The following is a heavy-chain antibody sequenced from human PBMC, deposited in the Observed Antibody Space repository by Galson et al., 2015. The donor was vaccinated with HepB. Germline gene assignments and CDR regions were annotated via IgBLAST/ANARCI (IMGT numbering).Heavy chain of an antibody. CDR2: INHVETT. CDR3: ARTASAIASLEGTFDI. Sequence: WTWIRQPPGKGLEWIGEINHVETTNYNSSVKSRVTISVDTSKNQFSLKLTSVTAADTAVYYCARTASAIASLEGTFDIWSQGTMVTVSS. V-gene: IGHV4-34*01. D-gene: IGHD5/OR15-5a*01. J-gene: IGHJ3*02.